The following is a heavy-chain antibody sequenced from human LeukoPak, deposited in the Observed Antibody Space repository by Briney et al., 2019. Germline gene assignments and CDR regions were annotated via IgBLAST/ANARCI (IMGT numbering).Heavy chain of an antibody. CDR3: ARDGSGSYYSGYYFDY. Sequence: PSETLSLACAVYGGSFSGYYWSWIRQPPGKGLEWIGEINHSGSTNYNPSLKSRVTISVDTSKNQFSLKLSSVTAADTAVYYCARDGSGSYYSGYYFDYWGQGTLVTVSS. D-gene: IGHD3-10*01. CDR1: GGSFSGYY. J-gene: IGHJ4*02. V-gene: IGHV4-34*01. CDR2: INHSGST.